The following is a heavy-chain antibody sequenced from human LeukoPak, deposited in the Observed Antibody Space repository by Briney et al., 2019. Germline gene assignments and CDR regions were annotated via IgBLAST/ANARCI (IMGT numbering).Heavy chain of an antibody. J-gene: IGHJ4*02. D-gene: IGHD5-18*01. V-gene: IGHV3-23*01. CDR3: AKVVYSFGY. Sequence: PGGSLRLSCAASGFTFSDYAMSWVRQAPGKGLEWVSTISGSGGTTYYADSVKGRFTISRDNSKNTLYLQMNSLRAEDTAVYYCAKVVYSFGYWGQGTLVTVSS. CDR1: GFTFSDYA. CDR2: ISGSGGTT.